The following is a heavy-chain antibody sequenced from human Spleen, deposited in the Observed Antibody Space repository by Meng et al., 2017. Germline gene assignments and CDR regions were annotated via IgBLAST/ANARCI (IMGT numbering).Heavy chain of an antibody. CDR2: ISSSGSTI. CDR3: ARDPETLYYYYGMDV. CDR1: GFTFSSYE. D-gene: IGHD2/OR15-2a*01. V-gene: IGHV3-48*03. Sequence: GESLKISCAASGFTFSSYEMNWVRQAPGKGLEWVSYISSSGSTIYYADSVKGRFTISRDNAKNSLYLQMNSPRAEDTAVYYCARDPETLYYYYGMDVWGQGTTVTVSS. J-gene: IGHJ6*02.